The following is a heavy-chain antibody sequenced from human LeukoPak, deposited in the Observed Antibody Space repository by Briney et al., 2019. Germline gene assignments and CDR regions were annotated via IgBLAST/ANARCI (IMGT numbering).Heavy chain of an antibody. J-gene: IGHJ4*02. Sequence: GGSLRLSCVASGFSFGNYAMNWVRQAPGEGLEWVSTMSGTLGTTYYADSVEGRFTISRDNAKNSLYLQMNSLRAEDTAVYYCARDLAVADGLDYWGQGTLVTVSS. CDR3: ARDLAVADGLDY. CDR2: MSGTLGTT. D-gene: IGHD6-19*01. V-gene: IGHV3-21*01. CDR1: GFSFGNYA.